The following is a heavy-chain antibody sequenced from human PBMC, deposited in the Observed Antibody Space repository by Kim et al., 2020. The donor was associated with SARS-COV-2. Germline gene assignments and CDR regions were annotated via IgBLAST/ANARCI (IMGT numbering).Heavy chain of an antibody. CDR1: GFTFSSYE. J-gene: IGHJ6*02. CDR2: ISSSGSTI. Sequence: GGSLRLSCAASGFTFSSYEMNWVRQAPGNGLEWVSYISSSGSTIYYADSVKGRFTISRDNAKNSLYLQMNSLRAEDTAVYYCAGYCSGGSCSFYYYGMDVWGQGTTVTVSS. CDR3: AGYCSGGSCSFYYYGMDV. V-gene: IGHV3-48*03. D-gene: IGHD2-15*01.